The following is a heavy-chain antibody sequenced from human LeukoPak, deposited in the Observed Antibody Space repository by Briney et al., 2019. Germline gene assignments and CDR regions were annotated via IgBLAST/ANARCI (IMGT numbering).Heavy chain of an antibody. J-gene: IGHJ5*02. V-gene: IGHV4-38-2*02. D-gene: IGHD3-22*01. Sequence: SETLSLTCSISGYSISSGYFWGWIRQPPGKGLEWIGNIHHDGITYYNPSLKSRVIISLDPSKNQFSLKLTSVAAADTALYHCARVHYYDASDYSTSNWFDPWGQGTLVTVSS. CDR3: ARVHYYDASDYSTSNWFDP. CDR2: IHHDGIT. CDR1: GYSISSGYF.